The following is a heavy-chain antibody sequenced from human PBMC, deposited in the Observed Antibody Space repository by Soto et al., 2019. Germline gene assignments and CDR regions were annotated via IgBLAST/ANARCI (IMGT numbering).Heavy chain of an antibody. V-gene: IGHV3-49*04. Sequence: PGGSLRLSCTASGFTFGDYAMSWVRQAPGKGLEWVGFIRSKAYGGTTEYAASVKGRFTISRDDSKSIAYLQMNSLKTEDTAVYYCTRDQDIVVVPAIMDYYYYGMDVWGQGTTVTVSS. CDR3: TRDQDIVVVPAIMDYYYYGMDV. CDR2: IRSKAYGGTT. CDR1: GFTFGDYA. D-gene: IGHD2-2*01. J-gene: IGHJ6*02.